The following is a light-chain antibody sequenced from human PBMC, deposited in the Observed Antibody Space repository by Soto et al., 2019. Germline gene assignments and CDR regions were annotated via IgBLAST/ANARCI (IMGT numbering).Light chain of an antibody. V-gene: IGLV2-14*03. Sequence: QSALTQPASVSGSPGQSITISCTGIRSDVGDFNSVSWYQHDPGKAPKLMIYDVSNRPSGISNRFSGSKYGNTASLTISGLQAEDEADYYCNSYTSSRTDVFGTGTKLTVL. CDR1: RSDVGDFNS. CDR2: DVS. CDR3: NSYTSSRTDV. J-gene: IGLJ1*01.